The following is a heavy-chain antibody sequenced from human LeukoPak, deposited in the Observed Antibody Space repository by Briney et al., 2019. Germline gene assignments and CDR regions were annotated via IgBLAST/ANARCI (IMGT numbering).Heavy chain of an antibody. CDR3: AGHYRGYSGYDYYYYYGMDV. V-gene: IGHV1-2*02. D-gene: IGHD5-12*01. CDR1: GYTFTGYY. Sequence: ASVKVSCKASGYTFTGYYMHWVRQAPGQGLEWMGWINPNSGGTNYAQKFQGRVTMTRDTSISTAYMELSRLRSDDTAVYYCAGHYRGYSGYDYYYYYGMDVWGQGTTVTVSS. CDR2: INPNSGGT. J-gene: IGHJ6*02.